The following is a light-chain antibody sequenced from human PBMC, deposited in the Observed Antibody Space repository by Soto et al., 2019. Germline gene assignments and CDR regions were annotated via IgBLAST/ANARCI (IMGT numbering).Light chain of an antibody. J-gene: IGLJ1*01. CDR3: CSYAGSSTPFV. V-gene: IGLV2-8*01. Sequence: QSALTQPPSASGSPGRSVTISCSGTRSDVGDYNSVSWYQQHPGKAPKLMIYEVTKRPSGVPDRFSGSKSGNTTSLTISGLQAEDEADYYCCSYAGSSTPFVLGTGTKLTVL. CDR2: EVT. CDR1: RSDVGDYNS.